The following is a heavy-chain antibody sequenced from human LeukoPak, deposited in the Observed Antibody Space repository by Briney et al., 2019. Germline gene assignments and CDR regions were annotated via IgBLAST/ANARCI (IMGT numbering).Heavy chain of an antibody. CDR2: IYPGDSDT. CDR1: GYSFTSYW. J-gene: IGHJ6*03. CDR3: ARKKAEWFWEEPSYYYYYMDV. V-gene: IGHV5-51*01. Sequence: GESLKISCKGSGYSFTSYWIGWVRQMPGKGLEWMGIIYPGDSDTRYSPSFQGQVTISADKSISTAYLQWSSLKASDTAMYYCARKKAEWFWEEPSYYYYYMDVWGKGTTVTVSS. D-gene: IGHD3-10*01.